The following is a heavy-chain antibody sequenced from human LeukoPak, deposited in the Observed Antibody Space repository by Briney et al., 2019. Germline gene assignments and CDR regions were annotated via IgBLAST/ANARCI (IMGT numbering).Heavy chain of an antibody. V-gene: IGHV1-46*01. CDR2: INPSGGST. J-gene: IGHJ4*02. CDR3: ARDERVDYYDSSGYYPDY. CDR1: GYTFTSYG. D-gene: IGHD3-22*01. Sequence: ASVTVSCKASGYTFTSYGISWVRQAPGQGLEWMGIINPSGGSTSYAQKFQGRVTMTRDTSTSTVYMELSSLRSEDTAVYYCARDERVDYYDSSGYYPDYWGQGTLVTVSS.